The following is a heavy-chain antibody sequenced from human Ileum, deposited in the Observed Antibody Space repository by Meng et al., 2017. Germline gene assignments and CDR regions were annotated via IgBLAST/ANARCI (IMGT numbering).Heavy chain of an antibody. D-gene: IGHD3-10*01. CDR2: IYPGDSDN. V-gene: IGHV5-51*01. Sequence: GESLKISCKGSGYSFTSYWIGWVRQMPGKGLEWMGIIYPGDSDNRYSPSFQGQVTISADKSISTAYLQWSSLKASDTAMYYCARASGGSGSDYKGDWFDPWGQGTLVTVSS. J-gene: IGHJ5*02. CDR1: GYSFTSYW. CDR3: ARASGGSGSDYKGDWFDP.